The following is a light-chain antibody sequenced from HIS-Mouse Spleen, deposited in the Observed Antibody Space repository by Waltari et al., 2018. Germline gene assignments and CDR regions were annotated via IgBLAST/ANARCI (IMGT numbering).Light chain of an antibody. CDR1: QGISSY. J-gene: IGKJ1*01. CDR3: QQLNSYPWT. V-gene: IGKV1-9*01. CDR2: AAS. Sequence: DIQFTQYSSFLFASVRARVTITCRASQGISSYLAWYQQKPGKAPKLLIYAASTLQSGVPSRFSGSGSGTEFTLTISSLQPEDFATYYCQQLNSYPWTFGQGTKVGIK.